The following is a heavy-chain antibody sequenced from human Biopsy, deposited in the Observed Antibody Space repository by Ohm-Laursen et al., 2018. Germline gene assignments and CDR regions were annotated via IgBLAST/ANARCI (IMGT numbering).Heavy chain of an antibody. D-gene: IGHD1-26*01. J-gene: IGHJ3*02. CDR3: AGIVLGPTNDAFDI. CDR1: GASMTGYF. Sequence: SDTLSLTWTVSGASMTGYFWTWVRQPAGKGLEWIGHIYTIGDTTYNPSLESRVTMSLDTSKNQFSLKMTSLTAADTAVYYCAGIVLGPTNDAFDIWGQGTMVTVSS. CDR2: IYTIGDT. V-gene: IGHV4-4*07.